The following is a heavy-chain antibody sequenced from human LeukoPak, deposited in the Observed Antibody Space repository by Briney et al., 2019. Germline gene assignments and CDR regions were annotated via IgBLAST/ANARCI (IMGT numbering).Heavy chain of an antibody. CDR1: GFTFSSYA. J-gene: IGHJ6*02. Sequence: KTGGSLRLSCAASGFTFSSYAMHWVRQAPGKGLEWVAVISYDGSNKYYADSVKGRFTISRDNSKNTLYLQMNSLRAEDTAVYYCASDRCSGGSCYGYYYGMDVWGQGTTVTVSS. CDR2: ISYDGSNK. CDR3: ASDRCSGGSCYGYYYGMDV. V-gene: IGHV3-30-3*01. D-gene: IGHD2-15*01.